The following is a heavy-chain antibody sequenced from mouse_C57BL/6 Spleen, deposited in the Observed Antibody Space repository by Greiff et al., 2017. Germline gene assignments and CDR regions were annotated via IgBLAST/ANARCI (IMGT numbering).Heavy chain of an antibody. D-gene: IGHD2-3*01. V-gene: IGHV1-20*01. Sequence: VQLQQSGPELVKPGDSVKISCKASGYSFTGYFMNWVMQSHGKSLEWIGRINPYNGDTFYNQKSKGKATLTVDKSSSTAHMELRSLTSEDSAVYYCARGDGYSDYYAMDYWGQGTSVTVSS. J-gene: IGHJ4*01. CDR3: ARGDGYSDYYAMDY. CDR2: INPYNGDT. CDR1: GYSFTGYF.